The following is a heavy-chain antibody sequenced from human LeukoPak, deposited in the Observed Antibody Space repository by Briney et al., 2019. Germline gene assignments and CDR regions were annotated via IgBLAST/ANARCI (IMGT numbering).Heavy chain of an antibody. CDR2: ISSSSSYI. V-gene: IGHV3-21*01. CDR3: ARGEWSTSPFDY. Sequence: GGSLRLSCAASGFTFSSYSMNWVRQAPGKGLEWVSFISSSSSYIYYADSVKGRFTISRDNARNSLYLQMNSLRAEDTAVYYCARGEWSTSPFDYWGQGTPVTVSS. CDR1: GFTFSSYS. J-gene: IGHJ4*02. D-gene: IGHD1-26*01.